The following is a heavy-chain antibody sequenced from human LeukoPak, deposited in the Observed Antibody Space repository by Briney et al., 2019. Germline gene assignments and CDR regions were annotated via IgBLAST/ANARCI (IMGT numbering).Heavy chain of an antibody. J-gene: IGHJ3*02. Sequence: GASVKVSCKASGGTFSSYAISWVRQAPGQGLEWMGGIIPIFGTANYAQKFQGRVTITADESTSTAYMELSSLRSEDTAVYYCAADFLHAFDIWGQGTMVTVSS. CDR1: GGTFSSYA. CDR3: AADFLHAFDI. V-gene: IGHV1-69*13. CDR2: IIPIFGTA.